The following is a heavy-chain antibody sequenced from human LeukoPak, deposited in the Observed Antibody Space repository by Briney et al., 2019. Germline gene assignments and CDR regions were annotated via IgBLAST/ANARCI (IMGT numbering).Heavy chain of an antibody. CDR1: GFTFSSYS. CDR2: ISSSSSTI. D-gene: IGHD3-22*01. CDR3: AREGDSSEGIFDY. V-gene: IGHV3-48*01. Sequence: GGSLRLSCAASGFTFSSYSMNWVRPAPGKGLEWVSYISSSSSTIYYAASVKGRFTISRDNSKNTLYLQMNSLRAEDTAVYYCAREGDSSEGIFDYWGQGTLVTVSS. J-gene: IGHJ4*02.